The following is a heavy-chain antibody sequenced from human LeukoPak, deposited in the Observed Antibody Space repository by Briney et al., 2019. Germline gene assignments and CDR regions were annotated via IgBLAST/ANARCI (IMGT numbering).Heavy chain of an antibody. V-gene: IGHV4-39*07. D-gene: IGHD1-7*01. J-gene: IGHJ4*02. CDR1: GVSISTHFYY. Sequence: SETRSLTCTVSGVSISTHFYYWGWLRQTPGKALEWIGNMYYRGCTYYNPSLNSRGSLSLDTSKNQFSLRLSSVTAADTAVYFCVRSETIWYYFDYWGQGRLVTVSS. CDR3: VRSETIWYYFDY. CDR2: MYYRGCT.